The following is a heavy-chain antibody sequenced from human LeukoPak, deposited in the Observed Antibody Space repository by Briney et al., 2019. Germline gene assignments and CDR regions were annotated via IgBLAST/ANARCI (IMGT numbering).Heavy chain of an antibody. CDR3: ARADITMIVVVTYPDY. V-gene: IGHV1-2*02. J-gene: IGHJ4*02. CDR1: GYTFTGYY. CDR2: INPNSGGT. Sequence: ASVKVSCKASGYTFTGYYMHWVRQAPGQGLEWMGWINPNSGGTNYAQKFQGRVTMTRDTSISTAYMELSRLRSDDTAVYYCARADITMIVVVTYPDYWGQGTLVTVSS. D-gene: IGHD3-22*01.